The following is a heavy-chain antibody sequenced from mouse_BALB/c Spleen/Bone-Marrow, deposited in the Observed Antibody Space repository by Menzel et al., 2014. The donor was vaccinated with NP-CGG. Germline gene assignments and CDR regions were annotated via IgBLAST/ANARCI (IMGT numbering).Heavy chain of an antibody. CDR1: GFTFSDFY. Sequence: EVKLVESGGDLVQPGGSLRLSCATSGFTFSDFYMEWVRQPPGKRLERIGASRDKANDYTTEYSASVKGRFIVSRDTSQSILYLQMNALRAEDTAIYYCARGTVNYFDYWGQGTTLTVSS. CDR2: SRDKANDYTT. J-gene: IGHJ2*01. CDR3: ARGTVNYFDY. D-gene: IGHD1-1*01. V-gene: IGHV7-1*02.